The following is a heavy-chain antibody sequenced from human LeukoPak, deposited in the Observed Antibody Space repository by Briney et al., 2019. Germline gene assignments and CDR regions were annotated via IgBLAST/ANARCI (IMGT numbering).Heavy chain of an antibody. CDR1: GGTFSSYA. V-gene: IGHV1-69*01. J-gene: IGHJ4*02. Sequence: SVKVSCKASGGTFSSYAISWVRQAPGQGLEWMGGIIPIFGTANYAQKFQGRVMITADESTSTAYMELSSLRSEDTAVYYCARGIVDITTAGFDYWGQGTLVTVSS. D-gene: IGHD1-1*01. CDR3: ARGIVDITTAGFDY. CDR2: IIPIFGTA.